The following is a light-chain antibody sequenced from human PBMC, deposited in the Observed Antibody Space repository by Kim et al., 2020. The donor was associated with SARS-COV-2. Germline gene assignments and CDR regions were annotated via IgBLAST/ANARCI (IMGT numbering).Light chain of an antibody. CDR1: NIGSKN. V-gene: IGLV3-9*01. Sequence: SYELTQPLSVSVALGQTARITCGGNNIGSKNVHWYQQKPGRAPVLVIYRDSNRPSGIPERFSGSNSGNTATLTISRAQAGDEADYYCQVWDSSTYVFGTG. CDR3: QVWDSSTYV. CDR2: RDS. J-gene: IGLJ1*01.